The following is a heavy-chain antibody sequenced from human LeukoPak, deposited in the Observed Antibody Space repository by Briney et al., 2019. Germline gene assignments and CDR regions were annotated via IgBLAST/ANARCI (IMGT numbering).Heavy chain of an antibody. CDR3: ARTPSGYNWFDP. D-gene: IGHD3-10*01. CDR1: GGTFSSYA. CDR2: ISAYNGNT. Sequence: ASVKVSCKASGGTFSSYAISWVRQAPGQGLEWMGWISAYNGNTNYAQKLQGRVTMTTDTSTSTAYMELRSLRSDDTAVYYCARTPSGYNWFDPWGQGTLVTVSS. J-gene: IGHJ5*02. V-gene: IGHV1-18*01.